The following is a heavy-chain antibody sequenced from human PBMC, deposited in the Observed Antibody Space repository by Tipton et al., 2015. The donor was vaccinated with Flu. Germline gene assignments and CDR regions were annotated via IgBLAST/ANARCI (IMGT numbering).Heavy chain of an antibody. Sequence: TLSLTCTVSSGSIRSTNYFCAWIRQPPGKGLEWIGSGHYSESTYYNPSLKSRVIMSVDTSNNQFSLELRSVTAADTAVYYCARLSYYDVDLKNFYFDYWGQGALVTVSS. CDR3: ARLSYYDVDLKNFYFDY. CDR1: SGSIRSTNYF. V-gene: IGHV4-39*01. D-gene: IGHD3-10*02. CDR2: GHYSEST. J-gene: IGHJ4*02.